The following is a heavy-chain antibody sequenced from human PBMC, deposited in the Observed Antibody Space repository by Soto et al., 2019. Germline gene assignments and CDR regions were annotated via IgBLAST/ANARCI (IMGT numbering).Heavy chain of an antibody. CDR3: ASRMEVSSEYYYDSSGYYFLTSY. J-gene: IGHJ4*02. D-gene: IGHD3-22*01. V-gene: IGHV4-59*08. Sequence: PSETLSLTCSFSGDSVTSHYLTWIRQSPEKELEWIGYMHYTGFSHYNPSLKSRLTISVDTSKNQFSLKLSSVTAADTAVYYCASRMEVSSEYYYDSSGYYFLTSYWGQGTLVTVSS. CDR1: GDSVTSHY. CDR2: MHYTGFS.